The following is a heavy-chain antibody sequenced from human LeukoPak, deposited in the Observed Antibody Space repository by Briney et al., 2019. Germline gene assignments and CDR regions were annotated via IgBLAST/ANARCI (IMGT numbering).Heavy chain of an antibody. J-gene: IGHJ4*02. V-gene: IGHV1-2*02. CDR1: GYTFTGYY. Sequence: ASVKVSCKASGYTFTGYYMHWVRQAPGQGLEWMGWINPNSGGTNYAQKFQGRVTMTRDKSISTAYMELSRLRSDDTAVYYCGRSSSSIADRHGYWGQGTLVTVSS. D-gene: IGHD6-6*01. CDR2: INPNSGGT. CDR3: GRSSSSIADRHGY.